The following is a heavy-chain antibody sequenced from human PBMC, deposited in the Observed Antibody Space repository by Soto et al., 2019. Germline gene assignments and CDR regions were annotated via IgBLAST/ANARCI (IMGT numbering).Heavy chain of an antibody. CDR2: INSDGSST. Sequence: GGSLRLSCASSGFTSSSYWIHWVRQAPEKGLVWVSRINSDGSSTSYEDSVKSRFTISRDNAKNTLYRQMNSLRAEETAVYYCGRVSGYPYYYYYMDVWGKGTTVTVSS. J-gene: IGHJ6*03. D-gene: IGHD1-1*01. CDR3: GRVSGYPYYYYYMDV. V-gene: IGHV3-74*01. CDR1: GFTSSSYW.